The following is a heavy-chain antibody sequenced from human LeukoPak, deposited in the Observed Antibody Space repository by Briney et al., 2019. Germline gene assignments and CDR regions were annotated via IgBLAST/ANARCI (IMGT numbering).Heavy chain of an antibody. V-gene: IGHV3-30-3*01. D-gene: IGHD5-24*01. CDR1: GFTFSRYA. CDR2: ISYAGDNK. Sequence: GRSLRLSCSASGFTFSRYAMHWVRQAPGKGLEWVALISYAGDNKQYADSVKGRFNISRDDYRNMLHLQMDSLRPEDTAVYYCARDRRLQLEFFEYWGQGILVTVTS. J-gene: IGHJ4*02. CDR3: ARDRRLQLEFFEY.